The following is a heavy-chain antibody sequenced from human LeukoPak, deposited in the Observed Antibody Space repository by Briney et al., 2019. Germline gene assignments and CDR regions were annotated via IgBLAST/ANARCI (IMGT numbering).Heavy chain of an antibody. J-gene: IGHJ4*02. CDR1: GFTFSSSA. V-gene: IGHV3-23*01. Sequence: GGSLRLSCAASGFTFSSSAMSWVRQAPGKGLEWVSTISGSDSSTHYADSVKGRFTISRDNSKSTLYLQMNSLRADDTAVYYCAKSGYNRFDYWGQGTLVTVSS. CDR3: AKSGYNRFDY. D-gene: IGHD5-24*01. CDR2: ISGSDSST.